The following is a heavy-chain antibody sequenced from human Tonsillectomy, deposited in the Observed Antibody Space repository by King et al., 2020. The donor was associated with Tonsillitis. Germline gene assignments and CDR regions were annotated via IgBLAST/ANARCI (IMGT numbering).Heavy chain of an antibody. CDR2: IRSKAYGGTT. D-gene: IGHD5-18*01. CDR1: GFTFGDYA. J-gene: IGHJ4*02. V-gene: IGHV3-49*04. Sequence: QLVQSGGGLVQPGRSLRLSCTASGFTFGDYAMSWVRQAPGKGLEWVSFIRSKAYGGTTDYAASVKGRFTISRNDSKSIAYLQMNSLQTEDTAVYYCTRTTMDLFDYWGQGTLVTVSS. CDR3: TRTTMDLFDY.